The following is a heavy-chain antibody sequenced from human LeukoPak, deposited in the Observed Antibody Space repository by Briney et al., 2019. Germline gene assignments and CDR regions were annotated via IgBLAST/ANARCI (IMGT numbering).Heavy chain of an antibody. CDR1: GFTFSSYA. D-gene: IGHD3-16*01. J-gene: IGHJ4*02. V-gene: IGHV3-30-3*01. CDR3: ARVSAAYALGYENFDY. CDR2: ISYDGSNK. Sequence: GGSLRLSCAASGFTFSSYAMHWVRQAPGKGLEWVAVISYDGSNKYYADSVKGRFTISRDNSKNTLYLQMNSLRAEDTAVYYCARVSAAYALGYENFDYWGQGTLVTVSS.